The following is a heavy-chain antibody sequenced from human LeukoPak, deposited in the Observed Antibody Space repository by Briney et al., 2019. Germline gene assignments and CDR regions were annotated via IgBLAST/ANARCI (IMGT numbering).Heavy chain of an antibody. V-gene: IGHV1-69*04. CDR3: ARVDDYADY. J-gene: IGHJ4*02. CDR1: GGTFSSYA. Sequence: GASVKVSCKTSGGTFSSYAISWVRQAPGQGLEWMGRIIPVFGIANYAQKSQGRVTITADKSTSTAYMELGSLRSEDTAVYYCARVDDYADYWGQGTLVTVSS. CDR2: IIPVFGIA. D-gene: IGHD4-17*01.